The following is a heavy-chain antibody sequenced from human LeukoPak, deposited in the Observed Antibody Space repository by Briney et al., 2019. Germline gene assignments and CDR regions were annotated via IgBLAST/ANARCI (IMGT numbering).Heavy chain of an antibody. CDR3: ARARGSGSYYGHDYYYYHYMDV. D-gene: IGHD3-10*01. CDR1: GFTFSSYA. V-gene: IGHV3-23*01. Sequence: GGSLRLSCAASGFTFSSYAMSWVRQAPGKGLEWVSAISGSGGSTYYADSVKGRFTISRDNSKNTLYLQMNSLRAEDTAVYYCARARGSGSYYGHDYYYYHYMDVWGKGTTVTVSS. J-gene: IGHJ6*03. CDR2: ISGSGGST.